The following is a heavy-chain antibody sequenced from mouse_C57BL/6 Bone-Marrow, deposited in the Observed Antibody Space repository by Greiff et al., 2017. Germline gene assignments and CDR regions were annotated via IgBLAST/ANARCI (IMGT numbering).Heavy chain of an antibody. CDR1: GYTFTNYW. Sequence: QVQLQQSGAELVRPGTSVKMSCKASGYTFTNYWIGWAKQRPGHGLEWIGDIYPGGGYTNYNEKFKGKATLTADKSSSTAYMQFSSLTSEDSAIYYCARSHYGSSPHWYFDVWGTGTTVTVSS. D-gene: IGHD1-1*01. J-gene: IGHJ1*03. CDR2: IYPGGGYT. CDR3: ARSHYGSSPHWYFDV. V-gene: IGHV1-63*01.